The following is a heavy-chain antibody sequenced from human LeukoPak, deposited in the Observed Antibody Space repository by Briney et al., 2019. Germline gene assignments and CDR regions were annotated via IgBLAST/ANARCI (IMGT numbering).Heavy chain of an antibody. V-gene: IGHV4-59*01. CDR2: IYYSGST. D-gene: IGHD3-10*01. Sequence: SETLSLTCTVSGGSISSYYWSWIRQPPGKGLEWIGYIYYSGSTNYNPSLKSRATISVDTSKNQFSLKLSSVTAADTAVYYCARGTVWFGELLPYYFDYWGQGTLVTVSS. CDR1: GGSISSYY. CDR3: ARGTVWFGELLPYYFDY. J-gene: IGHJ4*02.